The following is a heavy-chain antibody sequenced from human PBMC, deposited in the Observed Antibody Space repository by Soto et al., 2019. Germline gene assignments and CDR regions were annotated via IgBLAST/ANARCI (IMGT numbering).Heavy chain of an antibody. CDR3: ARLSFTYGDYDDY. CDR2: IYYSGST. J-gene: IGHJ4*02. D-gene: IGHD4-17*01. Sequence: SETLSLTCTVSGGSISSYYWSWIRQPPGKGLEWIGYIYYSGSTNYNPSLKSRVTISVDTSKNQFSLKLSSVTAADTAVYYCARLSFTYGDYDDYWGQGTLVTV. V-gene: IGHV4-59*01. CDR1: GGSISSYY.